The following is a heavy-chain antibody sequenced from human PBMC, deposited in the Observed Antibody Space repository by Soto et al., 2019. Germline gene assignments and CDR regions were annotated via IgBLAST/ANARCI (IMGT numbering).Heavy chain of an antibody. J-gene: IGHJ6*03. CDR1: GFTFSSYA. CDR3: AKVSLPSVVPAAMDHYDYYYMDV. Sequence: PGGSLRLSCAASGFTFSSYAMSWVRQAPGKGLEWVSAISGSGGSTYYADSVKGRFTISRDNSKNTLYLQMNSLRAEDTAVYYCAKVSLPSVVPAAMDHYDYYYMDVWGKGTTVTVSS. D-gene: IGHD2-2*01. CDR2: ISGSGGST. V-gene: IGHV3-23*01.